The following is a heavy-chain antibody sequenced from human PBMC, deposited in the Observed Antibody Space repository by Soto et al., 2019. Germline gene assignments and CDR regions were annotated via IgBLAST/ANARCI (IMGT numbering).Heavy chain of an antibody. Sequence: SVKVSCKASGCTCSSYAISWVRQAPGQGLEWMGGIIPMFGTANYAQKFQGRVTITADKSTSTAYMELRSLRSEDTAVYYCAREEELRSQNSLDPWGQGTPVTFYS. J-gene: IGHJ5*02. V-gene: IGHV1-69*06. D-gene: IGHD1-7*01. CDR2: IIPMFGTA. CDR1: GCTCSSYA. CDR3: AREEELRSQNSLDP.